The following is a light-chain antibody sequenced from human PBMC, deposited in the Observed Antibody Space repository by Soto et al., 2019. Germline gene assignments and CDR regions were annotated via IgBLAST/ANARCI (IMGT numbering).Light chain of an antibody. CDR1: SSDVGDYNH. Sequence: QSVLTQPPPVSGSPGQSVTISCTGTSSDVGDYNHVSWYQQSPGTVPKLIIYEVSSRPSGVPDRFSGSKSGNTASLTISGLQAEDEADYYCNLYTSSNTYVFGTGTKVTVL. V-gene: IGLV2-18*01. J-gene: IGLJ1*01. CDR2: EVS. CDR3: NLYTSSNTYV.